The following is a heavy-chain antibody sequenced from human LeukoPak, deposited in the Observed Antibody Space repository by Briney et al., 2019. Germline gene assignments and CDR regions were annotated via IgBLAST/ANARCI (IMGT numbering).Heavy chain of an antibody. V-gene: IGHV4-59*01. Sequence: SETLSLTCTVSGGSISSYHCSWIRQPPGKGLEWIGYIYYSGSTTYNPSLKSRVTISVDTSKNQSSLKLSSVTAADTAVYYCARGGGPYTGNYYYGMYVWGKGTTVTVSS. CDR3: ARGGGPYTGNYYYGMYV. CDR1: GGSISSYH. CDR2: IYYSGST. D-gene: IGHD3-16*01. J-gene: IGHJ6*04.